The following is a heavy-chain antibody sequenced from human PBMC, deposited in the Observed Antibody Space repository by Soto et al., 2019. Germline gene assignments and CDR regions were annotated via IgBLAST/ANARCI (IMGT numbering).Heavy chain of an antibody. Sequence: PGGSLILSCAASGFTFSSYSMNWVRQAPGKGLEWVASISSSSSYIYYADSVKGRFTISRDNAKNSLYLQMNSLRAEDTAVYYCARHPITPNIVYWGQGTLVTVSS. CDR2: ISSSSSYI. J-gene: IGHJ4*02. D-gene: IGHD3-10*01. CDR1: GFTFSSYS. V-gene: IGHV3-21*01. CDR3: ARHPITPNIVY.